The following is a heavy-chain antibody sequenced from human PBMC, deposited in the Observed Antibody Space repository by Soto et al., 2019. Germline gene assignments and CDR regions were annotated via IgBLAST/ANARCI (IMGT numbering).Heavy chain of an antibody. CDR1: GFTFSSYA. D-gene: IGHD2-2*01. Sequence: GGSLRLSCAASGFTFSSYAMSWVRQAPGKGLEWVSAISGSGGSTYYADSVKGRFTISRDNSKNTLYLQMNSLRAEDTAVYYCAKLSCSSTSCYVQDYFDYWGQGTLVTVSS. J-gene: IGHJ4*02. CDR3: AKLSCSSTSCYVQDYFDY. CDR2: ISGSGGST. V-gene: IGHV3-23*01.